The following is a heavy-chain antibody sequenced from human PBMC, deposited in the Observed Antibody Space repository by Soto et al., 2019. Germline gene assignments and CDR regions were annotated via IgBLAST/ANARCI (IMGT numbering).Heavy chain of an antibody. CDR1: GYSFTGNS. V-gene: IGHV1-2*02. Sequence: ASVKVSCKASGYSFTGNSMHWVRQAPGQGLEWMGWINPNNGGTNYAQKFQGRVTMTTDTSTSTAYMELRSLRSDDTAVYYCARDLERLTLDYWGQGTLVTVPQ. J-gene: IGHJ4*02. CDR2: INPNNGGT. D-gene: IGHD1-1*01. CDR3: ARDLERLTLDY.